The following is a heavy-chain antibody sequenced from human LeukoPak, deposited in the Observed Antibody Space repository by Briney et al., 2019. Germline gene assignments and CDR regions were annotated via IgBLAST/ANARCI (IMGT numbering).Heavy chain of an antibody. CDR3: ARVLYGDYGLDY. CDR2: IYTSGST. D-gene: IGHD4-17*01. J-gene: IGHJ4*02. V-gene: IGHV4-4*07. CDR1: VDFNSSYY. Sequence: SQTLALICTFWVDFNSSYYWSWIRQPAAKALVWIGRIYTSGSTNYNPSLKSRVTMSVDTSKNQFSLKLSSVTAADTAVYYCARVLYGDYGLDYWGQGTLVTVSS.